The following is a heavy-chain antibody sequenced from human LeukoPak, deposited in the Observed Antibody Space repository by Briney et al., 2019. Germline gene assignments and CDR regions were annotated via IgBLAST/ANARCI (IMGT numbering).Heavy chain of an antibody. CDR2: ISYDGSNK. V-gene: IGHV3-30-3*01. J-gene: IGHJ4*02. Sequence: QPGGSLRLSCAASGFTFSSYAMHWVRQAPGKGLEWVAVISYDGSNKYYADSVKGRFTISRGNSKNTLYLQMNSLRAEDTAVYYCARDLYDWGQGTLVTVSS. D-gene: IGHD5/OR15-5a*01. CDR3: ARDLYD. CDR1: GFTFSSYA.